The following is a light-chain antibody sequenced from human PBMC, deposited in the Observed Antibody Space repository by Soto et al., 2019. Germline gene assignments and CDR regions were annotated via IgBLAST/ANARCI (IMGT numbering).Light chain of an antibody. V-gene: IGKV3-11*01. CDR2: DAS. Sequence: EIVLTQSPATLSLSPGERATLSCRASQSVSSKLAWYQQKPGQAPRLLIYDASNRATGVPARFSGSGSGTAFSLTITSLEPEDFALYYCQQRNNCPLYTFGQGTKLEIK. CDR3: QQRNNCPLYT. CDR1: QSVSSK. J-gene: IGKJ2*01.